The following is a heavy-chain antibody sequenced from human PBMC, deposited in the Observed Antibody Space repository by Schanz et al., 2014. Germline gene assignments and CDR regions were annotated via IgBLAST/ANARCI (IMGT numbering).Heavy chain of an antibody. CDR3: ARDGLGADY. Sequence: QVQLQESGPGLVKPSETLSLTCTVSGGSISSYYWSWIRQPPGKGLEWIGHRDSSGSTKYNPSLKSRVTISIDTSKNQISLRLRSVTEADTVVYYCARDGLGADYWGQGTLVTVSA. CDR2: RDSSGST. CDR1: GGSISSYY. V-gene: IGHV4-59*01. J-gene: IGHJ4*02.